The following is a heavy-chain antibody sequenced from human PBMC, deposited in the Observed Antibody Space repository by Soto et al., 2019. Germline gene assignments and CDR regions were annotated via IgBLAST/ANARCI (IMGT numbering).Heavy chain of an antibody. D-gene: IGHD2-15*01. CDR2: IYTSGST. CDR1: GGSISSYY. J-gene: IGHJ4*02. V-gene: IGHV4-4*07. Sequence: QVQLQESGPGLAKPSETLSLTCTVSGGSISSYYWSWIRQPAGKGLEWIGRIYTSGSTNYNPSLKSRVTMSVDTSKNQFSLKLSSVTAADTAVYYCARGTPTLYCSGGSCYFFDYWGQGTLVTVSS. CDR3: ARGTPTLYCSGGSCYFFDY.